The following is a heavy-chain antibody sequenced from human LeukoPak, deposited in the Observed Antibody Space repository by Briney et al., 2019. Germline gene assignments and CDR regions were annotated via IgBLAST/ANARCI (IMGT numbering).Heavy chain of an antibody. CDR3: ARDLPSAEQWLN. J-gene: IGHJ4*02. CDR2: ISSSSSYI. Sequence: GGSLRLSCAASGFTFSSYSMNWVRQAPGKGLEWVSSISSSSSYIYYADSVKGRFTISRDNAKNSLYLQMNSLRAEDTAVYYCARDLPSAEQWLNWGQGTLVTVSS. V-gene: IGHV3-21*01. D-gene: IGHD6-19*01. CDR1: GFTFSSYS.